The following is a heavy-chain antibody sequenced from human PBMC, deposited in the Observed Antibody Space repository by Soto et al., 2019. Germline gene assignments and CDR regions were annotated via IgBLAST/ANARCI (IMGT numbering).Heavy chain of an antibody. D-gene: IGHD3-10*01. CDR2: IIPIFGTA. V-gene: IGHV1-69*13. CDR3: ARSGSYYYGSGSYYSWFDP. Sequence: GASVKVSCKASGGTFSSYAISWVRQAPGQGLEWMGGIIPIFGTANYAQKFQGRVTITADESTSTAYMELSSLRSEDTAVYYCARSGSYYYGSGSYYSWFDPWGQGTLVTVSS. J-gene: IGHJ5*02. CDR1: GGTFSSYA.